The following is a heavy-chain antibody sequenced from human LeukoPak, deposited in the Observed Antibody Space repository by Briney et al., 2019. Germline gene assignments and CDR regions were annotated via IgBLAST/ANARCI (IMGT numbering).Heavy chain of an antibody. Sequence: GGSLRLSCAASGFTFSSYSMNWVRQAPGKGLEWISSISSSSSYIYYADSVKGRFTIPRDNAKNSLYLQMNSLRAEDTAVYYCARDGGYCSSTSCYPSGWFDPWGQGTLVTVSS. CDR2: ISSSSSYI. J-gene: IGHJ5*02. D-gene: IGHD2-2*01. CDR3: ARDGGYCSSTSCYPSGWFDP. V-gene: IGHV3-21*01. CDR1: GFTFSSYS.